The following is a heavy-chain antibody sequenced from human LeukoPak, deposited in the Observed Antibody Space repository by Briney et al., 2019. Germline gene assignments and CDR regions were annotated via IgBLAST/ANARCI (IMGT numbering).Heavy chain of an antibody. CDR1: GFTFSSYG. J-gene: IGHJ4*02. V-gene: IGHV3-33*01. CDR2: IWYDGSNK. CDR3: ARDYYYGSGSYVDY. D-gene: IGHD3-10*01. Sequence: GGSLRLSCAASGFTFSSYGMHWVRPAPGKGLEWVAVIWYDGSNKYYADSVKGRFTISRDNPKNTLYLQMNSLRAEDTAVYYCARDYYYGSGSYVDYWGQGTLVTVSS.